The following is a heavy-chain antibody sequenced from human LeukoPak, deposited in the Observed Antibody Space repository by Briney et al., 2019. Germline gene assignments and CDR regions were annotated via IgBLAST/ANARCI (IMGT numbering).Heavy chain of an antibody. CDR3: ARGPLRLGYCSGGSCYHFDY. Sequence: SVKVSCKASGGTFSSYAISWVRQAPGQGLASMGGIIPIFGTPNHAQNFQGRVTITADESTNTAYMELSILRSEDTAVYYCARGPLRLGYCSGGSCYHFDYWGQGTLVTVSS. D-gene: IGHD2-15*01. V-gene: IGHV1-69*01. CDR2: IIPIFGTP. CDR1: GGTFSSYA. J-gene: IGHJ4*02.